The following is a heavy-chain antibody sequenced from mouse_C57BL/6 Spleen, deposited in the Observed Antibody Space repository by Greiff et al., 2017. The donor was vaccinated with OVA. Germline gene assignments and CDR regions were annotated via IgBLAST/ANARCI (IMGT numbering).Heavy chain of an antibody. CDR1: GYTFTDYY. V-gene: IGHV1-76*01. Sequence: VQLQESGAELVRPGASVKLSCKASGYTFTDYYINWVKQRPGQGLEWIARLYPGSGNTYYNEKFKGKATLTAEKSSSTAYMQLSRLTSEDSAVYFCARGPSYGSFDYWGKGTTLTVSS. J-gene: IGHJ2*01. CDR3: ARGPSYGSFDY. D-gene: IGHD1-1*01. CDR2: LYPGSGNT.